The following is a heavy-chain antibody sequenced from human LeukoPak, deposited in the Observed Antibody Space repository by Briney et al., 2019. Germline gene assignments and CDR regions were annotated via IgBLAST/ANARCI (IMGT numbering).Heavy chain of an antibody. CDR3: ARVVVVVAARYNWFDP. V-gene: IGHV1-2*02. CDR1: GYTFTGYY. J-gene: IGHJ5*02. Sequence: GASVNVSYKASGYTFTGYYMRWVRQAPGQGFEWMGWINPNSGGTNYAQKFRGRVTMTRDTSISTAYMELSRLRSDDTAVYYCARVVVVVAARYNWFDPWGQGTLVTVSS. D-gene: IGHD2-15*01. CDR2: INPNSGGT.